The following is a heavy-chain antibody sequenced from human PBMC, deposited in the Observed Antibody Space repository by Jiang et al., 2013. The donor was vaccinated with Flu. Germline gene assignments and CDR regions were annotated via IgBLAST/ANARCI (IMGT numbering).Heavy chain of an antibody. Sequence: GLEWVSYISSSSSTIYYADSVKGRFTISRDNAKNSLYLQMNSLRDEDTAVYYCARDPLPTVTTYYFDYWGQGTLVTVSS. CDR2: ISSSSSTI. D-gene: IGHD4-17*01. V-gene: IGHV3-48*02. CDR3: ARDPLPTVTTYYFDY. J-gene: IGHJ4*02.